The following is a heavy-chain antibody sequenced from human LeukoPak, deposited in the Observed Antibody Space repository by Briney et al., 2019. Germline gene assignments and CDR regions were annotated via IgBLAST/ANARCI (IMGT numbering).Heavy chain of an antibody. V-gene: IGHV4-59*01. J-gene: IGHJ4*02. CDR2: IYYSGST. CDR3: ARKGGYYDDPFDY. Sequence: SETLSLTCTVSGGSISSYYWSWIRQPPGKGLEWIGYIYYSGSTNYNPSLKSRVTISVDTSKNQFSLKLSSVTAADTAVYYCARKGGYYDDPFDYWGQGTPVTVSS. CDR1: GGSISSYY. D-gene: IGHD3-22*01.